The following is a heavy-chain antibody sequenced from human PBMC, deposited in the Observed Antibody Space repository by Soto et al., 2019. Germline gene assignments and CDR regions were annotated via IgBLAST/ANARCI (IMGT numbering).Heavy chain of an antibody. J-gene: IGHJ4*02. Sequence: PSETLSLTCTFSGGSISSYYWSWIRQPPGKGLEWIGYIYYSGSTNYNPSLKSRVTISVDTSKNQFSLKLSSVTAADTAVYYCARSPYYDFWSGYFDYWGQGTLVTVSS. CDR1: GGSISSYY. D-gene: IGHD3-3*01. CDR2: IYYSGST. V-gene: IGHV4-59*01. CDR3: ARSPYYDFWSGYFDY.